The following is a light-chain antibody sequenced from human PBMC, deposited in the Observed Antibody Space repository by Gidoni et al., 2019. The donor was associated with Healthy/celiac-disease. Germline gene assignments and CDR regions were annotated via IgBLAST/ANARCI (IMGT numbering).Light chain of an antibody. V-gene: IGKV4-1*01. J-gene: IGKJ1*01. CDR3: QQYYSTPPA. Sequence: DIVMTQSPDSLAVSLGERATINCKSSQSVLYSSNNKNYLAWYQQQPGQPPKLLIYWASTRESGVPARFSGSGSGTDFTLTISSLQAEDVAVYYCQQYYSTPPAFXQXTKVEIK. CDR1: QSVLYSSNNKNY. CDR2: WAS.